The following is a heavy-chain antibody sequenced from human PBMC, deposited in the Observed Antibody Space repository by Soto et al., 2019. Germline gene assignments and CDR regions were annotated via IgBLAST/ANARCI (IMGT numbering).Heavy chain of an antibody. J-gene: IGHJ6*02. V-gene: IGHV1-69*13. CDR3: ARDYDIGAGYYYYYGMDV. CDR1: GGTFSSYA. CDR2: IIPIFGTA. D-gene: IGHD3-22*01. Sequence: SVKVSCKASGGTFSSYAISWVRQAPGQGLEWMGGIIPIFGTANYAQKFQGRVTITADESTSTAYMELSSLRSEDTAVYYCARDYDIGAGYYYYYGMDVWGQGTTVTVSS.